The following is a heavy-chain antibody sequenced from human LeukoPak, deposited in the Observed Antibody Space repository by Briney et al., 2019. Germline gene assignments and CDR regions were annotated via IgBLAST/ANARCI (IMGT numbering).Heavy chain of an antibody. D-gene: IGHD2-21*02. J-gene: IGHJ4*02. CDR2: ISSSSSYI. CDR3: ARAYCGGDCYYNTFDY. Sequence: GGSLRLSCAASGFTFSSYSMTWVRQAPGKGLEWVSSISSSSSYIYYADSVKGRFTISRDNAKNSLYLQMNSLRAEDTAVYYCARAYCGGDCYYNTFDYWGQGTLVTVSS. V-gene: IGHV3-21*01. CDR1: GFTFSSYS.